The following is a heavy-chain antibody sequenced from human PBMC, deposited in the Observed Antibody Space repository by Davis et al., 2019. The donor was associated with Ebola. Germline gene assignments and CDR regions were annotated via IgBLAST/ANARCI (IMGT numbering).Heavy chain of an antibody. J-gene: IGHJ6*02. Sequence: PGGSLRLSCAASGFTFSSYAMSWVRQAPRKGLEWVSGITVSGGNTYYADSVKGRFTISRDNSQNTLYLQMNSLRAEDTAVYFCAKAYSSSWSTGKEYGMDVWGQGTTVTVSS. D-gene: IGHD6-13*01. CDR1: GFTFSSYA. CDR2: ITVSGGNT. V-gene: IGHV3-23*01. CDR3: AKAYSSSWSTGKEYGMDV.